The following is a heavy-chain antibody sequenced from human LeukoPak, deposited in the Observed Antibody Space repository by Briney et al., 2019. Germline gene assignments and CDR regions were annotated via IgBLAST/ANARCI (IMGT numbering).Heavy chain of an antibody. V-gene: IGHV4-61*02. Sequence: KTSQTLSLTCTVSGGSISSGNYYWSWIRKPAGKGLEWIGRIYTSGSTNYNPSLKSRVTISVDTSKNQFSLKLSSVTAADTAVYYCARDWARVEISGYYYYMDVWGKGTTVTISS. D-gene: IGHD5-24*01. J-gene: IGHJ6*03. CDR2: IYTSGST. CDR1: GGSISSGNYY. CDR3: ARDWARVEISGYYYYMDV.